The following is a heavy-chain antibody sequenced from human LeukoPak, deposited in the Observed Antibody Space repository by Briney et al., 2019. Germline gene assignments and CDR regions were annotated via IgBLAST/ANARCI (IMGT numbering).Heavy chain of an antibody. V-gene: IGHV3-48*01. CDR3: ARGSTYYDSSGQVPFDY. D-gene: IGHD3-22*01. CDR1: GFTFSSYS. J-gene: IGHJ4*02. CDR2: ISGSSSTI. Sequence: GSLRLSCAASGFTFSSYSMNWVRQAPGKGLEWGSYISGSSSTIYYADSVKGRFTISRDNGKNTLYLQMNSLRAEDTAVYYCARGSTYYDSSGQVPFDYWGRGTLVTVSS.